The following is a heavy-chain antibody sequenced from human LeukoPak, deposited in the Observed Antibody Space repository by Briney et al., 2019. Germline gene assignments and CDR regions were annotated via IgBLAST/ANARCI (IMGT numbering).Heavy chain of an antibody. Sequence: GGSLRLSCAASGFTFSSYAMSWVRQAPGKGLEWVSAISGSGGSTYYADSVKGRFTISRDNSKNTLYLQMNSLRAEDTAVYYCAKDVRVGYCSGGSCTDYWGQGTLVTVSS. CDR3: AKDVRVGYCSGGSCTDY. CDR2: ISGSGGST. J-gene: IGHJ4*02. CDR1: GFTFSSYA. D-gene: IGHD2-15*01. V-gene: IGHV3-23*01.